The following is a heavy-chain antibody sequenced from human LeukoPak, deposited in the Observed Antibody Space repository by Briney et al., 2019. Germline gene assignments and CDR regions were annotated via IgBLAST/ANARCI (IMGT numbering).Heavy chain of an antibody. CDR2: ISYDGSNK. Sequence: PGGSLRLSCAASGFTFSSYGMHWVRQAPGKGLEWVAVISYDGSNKYYADSVKGRFTISRDNSKNTLYLQMNSLRAEDTAVYYCAKLGYSYGYYFDHWGQGTLVTVSS. CDR1: GFTFSSYG. D-gene: IGHD5-18*01. J-gene: IGHJ4*02. CDR3: AKLGYSYGYYFDH. V-gene: IGHV3-30*18.